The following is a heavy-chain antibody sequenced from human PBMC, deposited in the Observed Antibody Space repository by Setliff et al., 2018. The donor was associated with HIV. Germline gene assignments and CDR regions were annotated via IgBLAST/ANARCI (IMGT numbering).Heavy chain of an antibody. V-gene: IGHV4-39*02. CDR2: IYRSGST. D-gene: IGHD1-7*01. Sequence: SETLSLTCTVSGGSISSTTYYWGWIRQSPGKGLEWIGNIYRSGSTYYNPSLKSRVTISVDKSKNQFSLKLSSVTAADTAVYYCGREGEGELPGYWGQGTLVTVS. J-gene: IGHJ4*02. CDR3: GREGEGELPGY. CDR1: GGSISSTTYY.